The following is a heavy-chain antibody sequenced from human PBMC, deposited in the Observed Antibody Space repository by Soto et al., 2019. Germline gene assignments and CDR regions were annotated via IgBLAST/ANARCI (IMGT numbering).Heavy chain of an antibody. CDR3: ARVERGTATTVVDAFDI. Sequence: QVQLQQWGAGLLKPSETLSLTCAVYGGSVNSGNYYWSWIRQPPGKGLEWIWEMSHSGGTHFNLSLKSRVTISVDTSKNQFSLKMSSVTAADTALYYCARVERGTATTVVDAFDIWGPGTLVTVSS. CDR2: MSHSGGT. CDR1: GGSVNSGNYY. D-gene: IGHD1-1*01. J-gene: IGHJ3*02. V-gene: IGHV4-34*01.